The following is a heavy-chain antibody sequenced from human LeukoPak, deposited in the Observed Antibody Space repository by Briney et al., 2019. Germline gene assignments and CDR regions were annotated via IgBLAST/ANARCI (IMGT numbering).Heavy chain of an antibody. Sequence: GGSLRLSCAASGFTFSDYGLHWVRQAPGKGLEWVAYISNDGRNKYYADSVKGRFTISRDSFATTLYLQMQSLGPEDTALYHCAKDMTAVNEVDAMDVWGQGTTVTVSS. CDR1: GFTFSDYG. D-gene: IGHD4-17*01. J-gene: IGHJ6*02. V-gene: IGHV3-30*18. CDR2: ISNDGRNK. CDR3: AKDMTAVNEVDAMDV.